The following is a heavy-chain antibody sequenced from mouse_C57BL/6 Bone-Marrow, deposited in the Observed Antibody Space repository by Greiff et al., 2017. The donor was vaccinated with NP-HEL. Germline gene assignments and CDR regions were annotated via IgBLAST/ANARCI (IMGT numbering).Heavy chain of an antibody. Sequence: VQLQQSGAELVRPGASVKLSCTASGFNIKDDYMHWVKQRPEQGLEWIGWIDPENGDTEYASKFQGKATITADTSSNTAYLQLSSLTSEDTAVYYCTTGGNYGYWGQGTTLIVSS. J-gene: IGHJ2*01. CDR2: IDPENGDT. V-gene: IGHV14-4*01. CDR1: GFNIKDDY. CDR3: TTGGNYGY. D-gene: IGHD2-1*01.